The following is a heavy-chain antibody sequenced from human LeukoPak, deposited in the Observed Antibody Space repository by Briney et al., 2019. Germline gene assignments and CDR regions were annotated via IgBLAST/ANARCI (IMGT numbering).Heavy chain of an antibody. D-gene: IGHD3-22*01. V-gene: IGHV3-23*01. CDR1: GFTFSSYA. J-gene: IGHJ4*02. Sequence: GGSLRLSCAASGFTFSSYAMSWLRQAPGQGLEWVSAISGSGGSTYYADPVKGRFTISRDNSMNTLYLQMNSLRAEDTAVYYCAKDLRPYYDSSGYAVYWGQGTLVTVSS. CDR2: ISGSGGST. CDR3: AKDLRPYYDSSGYAVY.